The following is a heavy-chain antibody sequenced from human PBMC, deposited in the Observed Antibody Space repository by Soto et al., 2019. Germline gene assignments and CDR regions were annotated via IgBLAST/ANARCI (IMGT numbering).Heavy chain of an antibody. CDR2: IWYDGSNK. Sequence: PGGSLRLSCAASGFTFSSYGMHWVRQAPGKGLEWVAVIWYDGSNKYYADSVKGRFTISRDNSKNTLYLQMNSLRAEDTAVYYCAREAQQLDPGYYGMDVWGQGTTVTVSS. J-gene: IGHJ6*02. CDR1: GFTFSSYG. CDR3: AREAQQLDPGYYGMDV. V-gene: IGHV3-33*01. D-gene: IGHD6-13*01.